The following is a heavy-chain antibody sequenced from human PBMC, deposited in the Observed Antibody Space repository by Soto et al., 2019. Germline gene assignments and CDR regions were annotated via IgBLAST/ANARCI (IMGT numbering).Heavy chain of an antibody. J-gene: IGHJ4*02. CDR2: INWNGGST. CDR3: ARTYSSGWYVAIDY. V-gene: IGHV3-20*04. Sequence: PGGSLRLSCAASGFTFDDYGMSWVRQAPGKGLEWVSGINWNGGSTGYADSVKGRFTISRDNAKNSLYLQMNSLRAEDTALYYCARTYSSGWYVAIDYWGQGTLVTVSS. D-gene: IGHD6-19*01. CDR1: GFTFDDYG.